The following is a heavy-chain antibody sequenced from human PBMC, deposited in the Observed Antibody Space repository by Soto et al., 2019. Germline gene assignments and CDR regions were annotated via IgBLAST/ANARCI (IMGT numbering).Heavy chain of an antibody. CDR1: GVSISSYY. Sequence: PSETLSLTCTVSGVSISSYYWSWIRQPPGKGLEWIGYIYYSGSTNYNPSLKGRVTISVDTSKNQFSLKLSSVTAADTAVYYCARSRDGYKYPNWFDPWGQGTLVTVSS. V-gene: IGHV4-59*01. D-gene: IGHD5-12*01. J-gene: IGHJ5*02. CDR2: IYYSGST. CDR3: ARSRDGYKYPNWFDP.